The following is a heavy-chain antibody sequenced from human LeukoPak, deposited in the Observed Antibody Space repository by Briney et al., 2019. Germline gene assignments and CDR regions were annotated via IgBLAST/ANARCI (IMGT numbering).Heavy chain of an antibody. Sequence: GGALRLSCAASGFTFSSYAMSWVRQAPGKGLEWVAVISYDGSNKYYADSVKGRFTISRDNSKNTLYLQMNSLRAEDTAVYYCARLGYCSGGSCYTFDYWGQGTLVTVSS. V-gene: IGHV3-30-3*01. CDR2: ISYDGSNK. CDR3: ARLGYCSGGSCYTFDY. CDR1: GFTFSSYA. D-gene: IGHD2-15*01. J-gene: IGHJ4*02.